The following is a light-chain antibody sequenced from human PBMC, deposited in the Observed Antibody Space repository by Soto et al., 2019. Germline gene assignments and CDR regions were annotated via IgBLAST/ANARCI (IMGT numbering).Light chain of an antibody. Sequence: QSVLTQPPSVSGSPGQRVTISCTGSSSNIGSGYDVHGYQQLPGTAPKLLISGNSNRPSGIPDRFSGAKSGTSASLAITGRQAEEEADDYCQSDDSSLSGSVFGGGTKRTVL. CDR2: GNS. CDR3: QSDDSSLSGSV. V-gene: IGLV1-40*01. CDR1: SSNIGSGYD. J-gene: IGLJ3*02.